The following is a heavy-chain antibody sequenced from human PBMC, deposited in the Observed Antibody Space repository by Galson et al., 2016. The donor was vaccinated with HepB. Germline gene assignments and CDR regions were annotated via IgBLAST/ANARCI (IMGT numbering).Heavy chain of an antibody. CDR1: GFPFSTYG. J-gene: IGHJ4*02. CDR3: AKKSLVAGTATYVFDN. CDR2: ISGSGGSI. Sequence: SLRLSCAASGFPFSTYGMSWVRQAPGKGLEWVSGISGSGGSIYSADSVKGRFTISRDNSKNTLYLQMNSLRADVTAGYYCAKKSLVAGTATYVFDNWGQGTLVTVSS. V-gene: IGHV3-23*01. D-gene: IGHD6-19*01.